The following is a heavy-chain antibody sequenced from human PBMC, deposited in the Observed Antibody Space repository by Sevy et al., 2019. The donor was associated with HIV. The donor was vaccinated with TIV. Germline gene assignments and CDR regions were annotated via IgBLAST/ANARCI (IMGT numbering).Heavy chain of an antibody. D-gene: IGHD2-8*01. Sequence: GGSLRLSCAASGFTFSSYDMNWVRQAPGKGLEWMSYISSSTRTTYYADPVKGRFTISRDNAKNSLYLQMSSLRAEDTAVYYCTRNGGAFDNGFDPWGQGTLVTVSS. J-gene: IGHJ5*02. V-gene: IGHV3-48*03. CDR1: GFTFSSYD. CDR3: TRNGGAFDNGFDP. CDR2: ISSSTRTT.